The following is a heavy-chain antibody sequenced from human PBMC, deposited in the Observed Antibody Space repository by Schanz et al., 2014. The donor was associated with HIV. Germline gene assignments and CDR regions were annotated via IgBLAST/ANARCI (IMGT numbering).Heavy chain of an antibody. CDR2: IVPALRTA. CDR1: GGTFINYA. V-gene: IGHV1-69*01. CDR3: ARDRYYDH. D-gene: IGHD3-10*01. Sequence: QVQLVQSGAEVTKPGSSVKVFCRASGGTFINYAFSWVRQAPGPGLEWMGGIVPALRTANYVQKLQGRTTISADESTNTVYLELSSLRLEDTAVYYCARDRYYDHWGQGTLVTVSS. J-gene: IGHJ4*02.